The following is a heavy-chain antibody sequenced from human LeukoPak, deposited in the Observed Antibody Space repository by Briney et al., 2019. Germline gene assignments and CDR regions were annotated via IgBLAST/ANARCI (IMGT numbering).Heavy chain of an antibody. CDR1: GFTFSSYA. Sequence: GGSLRLSCAASGFTFSSYAMHWVRQAPGKGLEYVSAISSNGGSTYYANSVKGRFTISRDNSKNTLYLQMGSLRAEDMAVYYCARVGKTYYDFWGGYGWSYYMDVWGKGTTVTVSS. CDR3: ARVGKTYYDFWGGYGWSYYMDV. J-gene: IGHJ6*03. D-gene: IGHD3-3*01. CDR2: ISSNGGST. V-gene: IGHV3-64*01.